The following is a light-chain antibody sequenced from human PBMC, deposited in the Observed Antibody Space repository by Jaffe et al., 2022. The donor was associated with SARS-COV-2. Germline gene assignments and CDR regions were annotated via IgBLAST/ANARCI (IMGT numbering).Light chain of an antibody. CDR1: QSVSRSY. Sequence: EIVLTQSPGTLSLSPGERATLSCKASQSVSRSYLAWYQQKPGQAPRLLIYGASSRATGISDRFSGSGSGTDFTLTISRLEPEDFAVFYCQQYDSSPWTFGQGTKVEIK. V-gene: IGKV3-20*01. CDR3: QQYDSSPWT. CDR2: GAS. J-gene: IGKJ1*01.